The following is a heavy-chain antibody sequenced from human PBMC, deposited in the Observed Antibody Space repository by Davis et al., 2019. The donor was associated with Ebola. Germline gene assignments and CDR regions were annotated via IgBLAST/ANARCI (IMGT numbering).Heavy chain of an antibody. Sequence: ASVKVSCKASGYTFTSYYMHWVRQAPGQGLEWMGIINPSGGSTSYAQKFQGRVTITRDTSASTAYMELSSLRSEDTAVYYCARSFCTNTICRYGGSDWLDPWGQGTLVTVSS. J-gene: IGHJ5*02. CDR2: INPSGGST. D-gene: IGHD2-2*01. CDR3: ARSFCTNTICRYGGSDWLDP. V-gene: IGHV1-46*01. CDR1: GYTFTSYY.